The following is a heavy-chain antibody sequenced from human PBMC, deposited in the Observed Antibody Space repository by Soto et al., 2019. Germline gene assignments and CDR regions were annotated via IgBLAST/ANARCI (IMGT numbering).Heavy chain of an antibody. Sequence: QVQLVESGGGVVQPGRSLRLSCAASGFTFSNYGMHWVRQAPGKGLEWVAVISYDGSNKYYADSVKGRFSISRDNSKNTLHLQMTSLRAEDTAVDYCAKGDWFDPWGQGTLVTVSS. CDR2: ISYDGSNK. CDR3: AKGDWFDP. CDR1: GFTFSNYG. J-gene: IGHJ5*02. V-gene: IGHV3-30*18.